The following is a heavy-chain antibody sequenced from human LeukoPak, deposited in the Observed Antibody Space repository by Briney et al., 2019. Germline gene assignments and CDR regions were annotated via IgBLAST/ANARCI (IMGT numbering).Heavy chain of an antibody. D-gene: IGHD3-10*01. CDR3: ASASLWFGTHGRYFQH. CDR2: ISSSGSTI. Sequence: GGSLRLSCAASGFTFSSYGMHWVRQAPGKGLEWVSYISSSGSTIYYADSVKGRFTISRDNAKNSLYLQMNSLRAEDTAVYYCASASLWFGTHGRYFQHWGQGTLVTVSS. J-gene: IGHJ1*01. V-gene: IGHV3-48*04. CDR1: GFTFSSYG.